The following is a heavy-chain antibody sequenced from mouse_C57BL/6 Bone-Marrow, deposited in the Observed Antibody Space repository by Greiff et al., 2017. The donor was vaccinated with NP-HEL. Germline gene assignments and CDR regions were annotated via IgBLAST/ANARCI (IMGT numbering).Heavy chain of an antibody. V-gene: IGHV1-64*01. CDR1: GYTFTSYW. D-gene: IGHD1-1*01. J-gene: IGHJ3*01. CDR3: AREDYYGSAWFAY. CDR2: IHPNSGST. Sequence: QVQLQQPGAELVKPGASVKLSCKASGYTFTSYWMHWVKQRPGQGLEWIGMIHPNSGSTNYNEKFKIKATLTVDKSSSTAYMQLSSLTSEDSAVYYCAREDYYGSAWFAYWGQGTLVTVSA.